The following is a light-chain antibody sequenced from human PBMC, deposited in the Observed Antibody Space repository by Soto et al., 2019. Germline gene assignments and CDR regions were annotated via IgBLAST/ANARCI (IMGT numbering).Light chain of an antibody. CDR3: QQYGSSPPYT. CDR2: GSS. Sequence: EVVLTQSPGTLSLSPGERATLSCRASQSVSNNYLAWYQQKPGQAPRLLIFGSSDRATVIPDRFSGSGSGTDFTLIISRLEPEDFAVYYCQQYGSSPPYTFGQGTKLEIK. V-gene: IGKV3-20*01. CDR1: QSVSNNY. J-gene: IGKJ2*01.